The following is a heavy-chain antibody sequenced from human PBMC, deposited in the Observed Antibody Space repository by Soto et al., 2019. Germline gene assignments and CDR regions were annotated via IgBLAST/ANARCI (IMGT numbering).Heavy chain of an antibody. CDR3: ARDCFYDYVWGSYRYMSHVRICAKD. CDR1: GYTFTSYY. Sequence: GASVKVSCKASGYTFTSYYMHWVRQAPGQGLEWMGIINPSGGSTSYAQKFQGRVTMTRDTSTSTVYMELSSLRSEDTAVYYCARDCFYDYVWGSYRYMSHVRICAKDWGQGTLVTVSS. V-gene: IGHV1-46*01. CDR2: INPSGGST. J-gene: IGHJ4*02. D-gene: IGHD3-16*02.